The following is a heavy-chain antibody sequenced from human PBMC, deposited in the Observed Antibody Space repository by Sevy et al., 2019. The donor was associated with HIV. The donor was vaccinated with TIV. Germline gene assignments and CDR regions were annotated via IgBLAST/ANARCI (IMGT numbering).Heavy chain of an antibody. D-gene: IGHD2-8*01. J-gene: IGHJ4*02. CDR1: GFDFSIYS. Sequence: GGSLRLSCAASGFDFSIYSMSWVRQAPGKGLEWVSTLSFGCGKITYADSVKGRFTISRDNSKSSVYLQMNNMRVEDTAVYYCAREGCTKPHDHWGQGTLVTVSS. CDR2: LSFGCGKI. CDR3: AREGCTKPHDH. V-gene: IGHV3-23*01.